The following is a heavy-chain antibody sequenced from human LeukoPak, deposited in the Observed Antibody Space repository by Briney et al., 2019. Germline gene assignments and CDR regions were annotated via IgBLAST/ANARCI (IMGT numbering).Heavy chain of an antibody. CDR1: GFTFSSYS. D-gene: IGHD6-19*01. V-gene: IGHV3-30-3*01. CDR2: LSYDGSNE. Sequence: GGSLRLSCAASGFTFSSYSMHWVRQAPGKGLEWVAVLSYDGSNEYYTDSVKGRFTISRDNSKNTLLLQMNSLRIEDTAVYYCAKEGGSGWFSSYNWFDPWGQGTLVTVSS. CDR3: AKEGGSGWFSSYNWFDP. J-gene: IGHJ5*02.